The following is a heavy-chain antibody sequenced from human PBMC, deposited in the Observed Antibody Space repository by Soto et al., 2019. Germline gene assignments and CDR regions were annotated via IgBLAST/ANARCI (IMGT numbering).Heavy chain of an antibody. CDR3: VRESPPGFNWFDP. CDR1: AGSISSNY. V-gene: IGHV4-4*07. CDR2: IYTSGST. J-gene: IGHJ5*02. D-gene: IGHD3-10*01. Sequence: SETLSLTCSVSAGSISSNYWSWIRQPAGKRLEWVGRIYTSGSTNYNPSLKSRVTMSIDTSKNQFSLNLNSVTAADTAVYYCVRESPPGFNWFDPWGQGILVTVSS.